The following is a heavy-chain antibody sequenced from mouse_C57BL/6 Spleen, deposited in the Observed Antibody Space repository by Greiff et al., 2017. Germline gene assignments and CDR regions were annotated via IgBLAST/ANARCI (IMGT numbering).Heavy chain of an antibody. CDR2: IDPETGGT. D-gene: IGHD1-3*01. CDR1: GYTFTDYG. J-gene: IGHJ4*01. CDR3: TSYIYAMDY. V-gene: IGHV1-15*01. Sequence: QVQLQQSGAELVRPGASVTLSCKASGYTFTDYGMHWVKQTPVHGLEWIGAIDPETGGTAYNQKFKGKAILTADKSSSTAYMELRSLTSEDSAVYYCTSYIYAMDYWGQGTSVTVSS.